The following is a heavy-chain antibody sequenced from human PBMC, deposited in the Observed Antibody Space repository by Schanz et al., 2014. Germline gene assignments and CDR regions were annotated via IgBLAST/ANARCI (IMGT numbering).Heavy chain of an antibody. CDR1: GVTFSSYA. CDR2: ISGSGGST. D-gene: IGHD3-9*01. V-gene: IGHV3-23*01. CDR3: AKDHAGSDILTALGN. Sequence: EVQLLESGGGFVQPGGSLRLSCVASGVTFSSYAMSWVRQAPGKGLEWVSGISGSGGSTYDADSVKGRFTISRDNSKNTLYLQMNSLRVDDTAVYYCAKDHAGSDILTALGNWGQGTLVTVSS. J-gene: IGHJ4*02.